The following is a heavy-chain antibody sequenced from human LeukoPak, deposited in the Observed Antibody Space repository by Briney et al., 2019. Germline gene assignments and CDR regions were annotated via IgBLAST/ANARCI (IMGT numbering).Heavy chain of an antibody. CDR3: ARDYRYCSGGSCYYYYGMDV. CDR2: TYYSGST. D-gene: IGHD2-15*01. V-gene: IGHV4-59*01. CDR1: GGSISSYY. J-gene: IGHJ6*02. Sequence: SETLSLTCTVSGGSISSYYWSWIRQPPGKGLEWIGYTYYSGSTNYNPSLKSRVTISVDTSKNQFSLKLSSVTAADTAVYYCARDYRYCSGGSCYYYYGMDVWGQGTTVTVSS.